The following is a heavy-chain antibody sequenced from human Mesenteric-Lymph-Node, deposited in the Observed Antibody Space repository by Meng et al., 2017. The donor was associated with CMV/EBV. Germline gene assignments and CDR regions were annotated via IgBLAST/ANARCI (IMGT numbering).Heavy chain of an antibody. J-gene: IGHJ4*02. D-gene: IGHD2-8*02. CDR3: AGAASTGWMLPYFDS. CDR1: DVSSNSNKW. Sequence: SDVSSNSNKWWDWVGQTPGKGLEWIAQIYHYGGTNYNPSLKSRATISVDRYKSQFSLKIISVTAADTAMYYCAGAASTGWMLPYFDSWGQGTLVTVSS. CDR2: IYHYGGT. V-gene: IGHV4-4*02.